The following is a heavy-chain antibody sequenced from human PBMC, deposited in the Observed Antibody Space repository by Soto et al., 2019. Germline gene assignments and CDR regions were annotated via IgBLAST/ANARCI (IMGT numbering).Heavy chain of an antibody. CDR3: ARGMGQYYYYYGMDV. J-gene: IGHJ6*02. CDR1: GGSINSGGYY. V-gene: IGHV4-61*08. Sequence: SETLSLTCSVSGGSINSGGYYWSCIRQPPGKGLEWIGYIYYSGSTNYNPPLKSRVTISVDTSKNQFSLKLSSVTAADTAVYYCARGMGQYYYYYGMDVWGRGTTVTVSS. CDR2: IYYSGST. D-gene: IGHD2-8*01.